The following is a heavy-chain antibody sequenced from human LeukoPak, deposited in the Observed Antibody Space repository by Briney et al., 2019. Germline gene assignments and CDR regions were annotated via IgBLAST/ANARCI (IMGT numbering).Heavy chain of an antibody. D-gene: IGHD2-2*01. Sequence: PGGTLTLSCTASGVTFSGSYMNWVRQPPGKGLEWIGHIRRNDGTAYNASVKGRFTISIDASKNMSSLQLNSVTSADTALYYCARQTNSCHDYWGKGTLVTVSS. CDR2: IRRNDGT. CDR3: ARQTNSCHDY. J-gene: IGHJ4*02. CDR1: GVTFSGSY. V-gene: IGHV3-73*01.